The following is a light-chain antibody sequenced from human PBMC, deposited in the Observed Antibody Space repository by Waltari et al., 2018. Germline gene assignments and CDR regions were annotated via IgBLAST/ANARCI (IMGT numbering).Light chain of an antibody. CDR1: QNIDRW. Sequence: DIQMTQSPSTLSASVGERATLTCRDSQNIDRWLAWYQQKPGKATKLLIYKTSSLESGVASRFSGSGYGTEFTLTISSLQPDDFETYYCQEYRTYRTFGQGTKVEIK. J-gene: IGKJ1*01. CDR2: KTS. V-gene: IGKV1-5*03. CDR3: QEYRTYRT.